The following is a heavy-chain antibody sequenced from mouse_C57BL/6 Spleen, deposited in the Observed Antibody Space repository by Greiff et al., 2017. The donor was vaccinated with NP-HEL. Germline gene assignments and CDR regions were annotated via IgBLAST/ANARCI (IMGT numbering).Heavy chain of an antibody. Sequence: EVKLMESGPELVKPGASVKIPCKASGYTFTDYNMDWVKQSHGKSLEWIGDINPNTGGTIYNQKFKGKATLTVDKSSSTAYMELRSLTAEDTAVYYCARGSSYYSKRAMLMDYWGQGTSVTVSS. D-gene: IGHD2-5*01. CDR2: INPNTGGT. CDR3: ARGSSYYSKRAMLMDY. CDR1: GYTFTDYN. J-gene: IGHJ4*01. V-gene: IGHV1-18*01.